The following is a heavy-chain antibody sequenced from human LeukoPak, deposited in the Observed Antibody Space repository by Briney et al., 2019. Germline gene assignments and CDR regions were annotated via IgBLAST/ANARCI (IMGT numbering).Heavy chain of an antibody. CDR2: IYYSGST. J-gene: IGHJ3*02. Sequence: SETLSLTCTVSGGSISSYYWSWIRQPPGKGLEWIGYIYYSGSTNYNPSLKSRVTISVDTSKNQFSLKLSSVTAADTAVYYCARGSGRGHLSDAFDIWGQGTMVTVSS. V-gene: IGHV4-59*08. CDR3: ARGSGRGHLSDAFDI. CDR1: GGSISSYY. D-gene: IGHD3-10*01.